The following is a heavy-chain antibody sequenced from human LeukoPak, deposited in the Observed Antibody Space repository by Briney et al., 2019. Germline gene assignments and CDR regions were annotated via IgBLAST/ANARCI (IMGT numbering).Heavy chain of an antibody. CDR1: GFTFSSYS. CDR3: ARGPSSSSLSFDY. V-gene: IGHV3-21*01. J-gene: IGHJ4*02. CDR2: ISSSSYI. Sequence: PGGSLRLSCAASGFTFSSYSMNWVRQAPGKGLEWVSSISSSSYIYYSDSVKGRCTISRDNAKNSLYLQMNSLRAEDTAVYYCARGPSSSSLSFDYWGQGTLVTVSS. D-gene: IGHD6-6*01.